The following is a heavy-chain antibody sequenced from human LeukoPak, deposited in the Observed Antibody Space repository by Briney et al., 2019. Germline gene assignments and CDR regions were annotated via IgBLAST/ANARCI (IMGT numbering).Heavy chain of an antibody. D-gene: IGHD3-16*02. CDR3: ARDMITFGGVIGYYFDY. CDR2: ISGSGGST. J-gene: IGHJ4*02. Sequence: GGSLRLSCAASGFTFSSYAMSWVSQAPGKGLEWHSGISGSGGSTYYADSVKGRFTISRDNSKNKLYLQMNSLRAEDTAVYYCARDMITFGGVIGYYFDYWGQGNLVTVSS. CDR1: GFTFSSYA. V-gene: IGHV3-23*01.